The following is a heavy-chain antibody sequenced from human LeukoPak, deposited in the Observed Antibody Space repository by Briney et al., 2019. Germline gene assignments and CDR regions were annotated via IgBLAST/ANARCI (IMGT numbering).Heavy chain of an antibody. CDR3: ARFLYSSSWYWFDP. Sequence: SETLSLTCAVYGGSFSGYYWSWIRQPPGKGLEWIGEINHSGSTNYNPSLKSRVTISVDTSKNQFSLNLSSVTAADTAVYYCARFLYSSSWYWFDPWGQGTLVTVSS. J-gene: IGHJ5*02. CDR2: INHSGST. V-gene: IGHV4-34*01. CDR1: GGSFSGYY. D-gene: IGHD6-13*01.